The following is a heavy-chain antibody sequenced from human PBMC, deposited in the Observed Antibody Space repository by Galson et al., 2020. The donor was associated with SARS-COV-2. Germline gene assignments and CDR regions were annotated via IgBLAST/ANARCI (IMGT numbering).Heavy chain of an antibody. CDR1: GGSISSGSYY. Sequence: SETLSLTCTVSGGSISSGSYYWSWIRQPAGKGLEWIGHIYTSGSTNYNPSLKSRVTISVDTSKNQFSLKLSSVTAADTAVYYCARGWDQLLAYGMDVWGQGTTVTVSS. J-gene: IGHJ6*02. CDR2: IYTSGST. V-gene: IGHV4-61*09. D-gene: IGHD2-2*01. CDR3: ARGWDQLLAYGMDV.